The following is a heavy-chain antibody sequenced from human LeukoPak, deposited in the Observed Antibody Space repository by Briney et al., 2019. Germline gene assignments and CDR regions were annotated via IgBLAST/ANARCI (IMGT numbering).Heavy chain of an antibody. J-gene: IGHJ5*02. Sequence: PSETLSLTCTVSGGSISSGNFYWSWIRQHPGKVLEWIGYIYYSGSTYYNPSLKSRVTISVDTSKNQFSLKLSSVTAADTAVYYCAKYDSSGYVGNWFDPWGQGTLVTVSS. D-gene: IGHD3-22*01. CDR3: AKYDSSGYVGNWFDP. CDR1: GGSISSGNFY. CDR2: IYYSGST. V-gene: IGHV4-31*03.